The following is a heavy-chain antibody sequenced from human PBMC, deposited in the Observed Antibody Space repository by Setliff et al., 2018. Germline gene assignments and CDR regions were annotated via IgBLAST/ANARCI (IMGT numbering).Heavy chain of an antibody. CDR1: GYTFTSYY. J-gene: IGHJ4*02. V-gene: IGHV1-46*01. D-gene: IGHD6-19*01. CDR2: INPSGGST. Sequence: ASVKVSCKASGYTFTSYYMHWVRQAPGQGLEWMGIINPSGGSTNYAQRFQDRVTMTRDTSTNTVYMELSSLRSEDTAVYYCVREFSGGWFDYWGQGTLVTVS. CDR3: VREFSGGWFDY.